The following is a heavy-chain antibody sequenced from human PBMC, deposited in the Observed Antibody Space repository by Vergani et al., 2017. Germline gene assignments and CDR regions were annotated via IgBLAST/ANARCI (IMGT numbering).Heavy chain of an antibody. CDR3: GRGSENYK. Sequence: QVQLVESGGGVVQPGRSLRLSCAASGFTFSSYAMHWVRQAPGKGLEWVAVISYDGSNKYYADSVKGRFTISRDNSKNTLYLQMNSLRAEDTAVYYCGRGSENYKWGQGTLVTVSS. CDR1: GFTFSSYA. CDR2: ISYDGSNK. V-gene: IGHV3-30-3*01. J-gene: IGHJ4*02. D-gene: IGHD1-7*01.